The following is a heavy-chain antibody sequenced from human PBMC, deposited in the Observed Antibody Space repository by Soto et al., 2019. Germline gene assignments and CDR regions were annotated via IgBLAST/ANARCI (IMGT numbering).Heavy chain of an antibody. Sequence: PSETLCLACTFSGGSISSYYWNWIRQPPGKGLEWIGYIYYSGYTNYNPSLKSRVTMSVDTSKNQFSLKLYSVTAADTAVYYRARDLSGSSYYWFDSWGQGTMVTVSS. J-gene: IGHJ5*01. V-gene: IGHV4-59*01. CDR1: GGSISSYY. CDR3: ARDLSGSSYYWFDS. D-gene: IGHD1-26*01. CDR2: IYYSGYT.